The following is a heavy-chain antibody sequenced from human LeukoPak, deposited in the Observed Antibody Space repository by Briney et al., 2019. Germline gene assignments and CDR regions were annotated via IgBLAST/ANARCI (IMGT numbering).Heavy chain of an antibody. CDR1: GGSISSPY. V-gene: IGHV4-4*07. CDR2: IYTSGST. CDR3: ARDLSHSTVRINYYMDV. Sequence: SETLSLTCTVSGGSISSPYWSWIRQPAGKGLEWIGRIYTSGSTNYNPSLKSRVTMSVDTSKNQFSLKLSSVTAADTAVYYCARDLSHSTVRINYYMDVWGKGTTVTVSS. J-gene: IGHJ6*03. D-gene: IGHD4-11*01.